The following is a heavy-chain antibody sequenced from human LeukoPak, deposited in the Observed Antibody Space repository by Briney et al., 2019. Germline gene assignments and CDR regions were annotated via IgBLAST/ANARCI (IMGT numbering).Heavy chain of an antibody. D-gene: IGHD6-19*01. CDR2: ISSSSSYI. V-gene: IGHV3-21*01. Sequence: GGSLRLSCAASGFTFSSYSMNWVRQAPGKGLEWVSSISSSSSYIYYADSVKGRFTISRDNAKNSLYLQMNSLRAEDTAVYYCARDRGIAVAGEGMDVWGQGTTVTVSS. CDR3: ARDRGIAVAGEGMDV. CDR1: GFTFSSYS. J-gene: IGHJ6*02.